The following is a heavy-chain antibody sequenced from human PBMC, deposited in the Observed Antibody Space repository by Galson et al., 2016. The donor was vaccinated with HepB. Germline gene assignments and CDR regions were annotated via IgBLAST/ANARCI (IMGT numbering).Heavy chain of an antibody. V-gene: IGHV1-2*02. CDR2: INPNSGDS. D-gene: IGHD6-19*01. J-gene: IGHJ5*02. CDR1: GYTFTGHY. Sequence: SVKVSCKASGYTFTGHYMHWVRQAPGQGLEWMGWINPNSGDSNSAQKFQGRVTMTRDTSISTAYLEVSRLRSDDTAVYYCARDADGSGWYFDPWGQGTLVTVSS. CDR3: ARDADGSGWYFDP.